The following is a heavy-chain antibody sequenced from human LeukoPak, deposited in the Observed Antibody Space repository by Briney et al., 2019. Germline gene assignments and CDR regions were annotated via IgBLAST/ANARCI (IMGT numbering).Heavy chain of an antibody. Sequence: SVKVSCKASGGTFSSYAISWVRQAPGQGLEWMGGIIPIFGTANYAQKFQGRVTITTDESTSTAYMELSSLKASDTAMYYCARRNPNLDAFDIWGQGTTVTVSS. CDR2: IIPIFGTA. CDR3: ARRNPNLDAFDI. D-gene: IGHD1-14*01. J-gene: IGHJ3*02. V-gene: IGHV1-69*05. CDR1: GGTFSSYA.